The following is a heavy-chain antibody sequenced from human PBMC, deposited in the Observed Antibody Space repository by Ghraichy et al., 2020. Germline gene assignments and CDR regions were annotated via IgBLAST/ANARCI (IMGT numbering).Heavy chain of an antibody. CDR3: AREPPVTPGRGWFGP. CDR2: ISPGGSP. Sequence: SETLSLTCTVSGGSISRSNWWSWVRQFPGKGLEWIGKISPGGSPTYNPSLKSPVTILVDKSKNQCSLNLRSVTAADTAIYYCAREPPVTPGRGWFGPWGQGMMDTVSS. D-gene: IGHD4-17*01. V-gene: IGHV4-4*02. J-gene: IGHJ5*02. CDR1: GGSISRSNW.